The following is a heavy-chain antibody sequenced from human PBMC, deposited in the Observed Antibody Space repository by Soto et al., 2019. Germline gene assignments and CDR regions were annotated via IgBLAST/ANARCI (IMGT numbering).Heavy chain of an antibody. CDR3: AKVRRFGELRSLY. V-gene: IGHV3-23*01. D-gene: IGHD3-10*01. J-gene: IGHJ4*02. CDR2: IGVSGDTT. Sequence: EVQLLESGGGLVQPGGSLRLSCAASGFTFSSYAMSWVRQAPGKGLAWVSAIGVSGDTTYYADSVKGRFTISRDNSKNTLYLQMGSLRAEETAVYYCAKVRRFGELRSLYWRQGTLVPVSS. CDR1: GFTFSSYA.